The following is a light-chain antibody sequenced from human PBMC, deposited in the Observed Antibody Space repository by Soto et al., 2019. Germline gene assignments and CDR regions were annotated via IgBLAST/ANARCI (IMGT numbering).Light chain of an antibody. CDR3: GSYTSSSPLF. V-gene: IGLV2-14*01. CDR2: EVT. CDR1: SRDVGGYNY. J-gene: IGLJ2*01. Sequence: QSVLTQPASVSGSPGQSITISCTGTSRDVGGYNYVSWYQQHPGKGPKLLIYEVTNRPSGVSNRFSGSKSDNTASLTISGHQAEDEADYFCGSYTSSSPLFFGGGTKLTVL.